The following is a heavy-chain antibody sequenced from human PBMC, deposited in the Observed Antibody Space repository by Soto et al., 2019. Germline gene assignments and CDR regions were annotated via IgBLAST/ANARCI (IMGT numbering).Heavy chain of an antibody. D-gene: IGHD3-22*01. CDR2: IYHSGST. CDR1: GGSLSSSSYY. J-gene: IGHJ3*02. CDR3: ARRQDYYDSSGYYNDAFDI. V-gene: IGHV4-39*01. Sequence: QLQLQESGPGLVKPWETLSLTCTVSGGSLSSSSYYWGWIRQPPGKWLEWIGSIYHSGSTYYNPSLKSRVTISVDTSKNQFSLTLSSVPAADTAVYYCARRQDYYDSSGYYNDAFDIWCQGTMVTVSS.